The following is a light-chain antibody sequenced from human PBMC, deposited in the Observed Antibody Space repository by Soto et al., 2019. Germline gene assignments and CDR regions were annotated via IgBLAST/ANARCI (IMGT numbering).Light chain of an antibody. CDR1: QSVSGSY. J-gene: IGKJ2*01. V-gene: IGKV3-20*01. CDR2: LAS. CDR3: HQYGDAPQT. Sequence: ENVLTQSPGTLSLSPGERATLSCRASQSVSGSYLAWYQQKPGQAPRLLIYLASTRANGIPDRFRGSASGTDFTLSISRLEPEDSAVDYCHQYGDAPQTFGQVTKLAI.